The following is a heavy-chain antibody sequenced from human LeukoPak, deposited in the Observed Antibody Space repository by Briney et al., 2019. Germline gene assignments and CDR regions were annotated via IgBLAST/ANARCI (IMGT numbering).Heavy chain of an antibody. CDR3: AKSWEQWLVRGFDY. Sequence: TGRSLRLSCAASGFTFSSYGMHWVRQAPGKGLEWVAVISYDGSNKYYADSVKGRFTISRDNSKNTLHLQMNSLRAEDTAVYYCAKSWEQWLVRGFDYWGQGTLVTVSS. CDR2: ISYDGSNK. J-gene: IGHJ4*02. CDR1: GFTFSSYG. D-gene: IGHD6-19*01. V-gene: IGHV3-30*18.